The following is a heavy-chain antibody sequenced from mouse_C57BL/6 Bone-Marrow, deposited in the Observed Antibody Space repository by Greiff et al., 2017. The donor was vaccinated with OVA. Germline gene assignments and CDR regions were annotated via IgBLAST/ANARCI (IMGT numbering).Heavy chain of an antibody. D-gene: IGHD1-1*01. CDR1: GFTFSNYW. V-gene: IGHV6-3*01. CDR2: IRLKSDNYAS. CDR3: TAYYGSSTGGNWYFDV. J-gene: IGHJ1*03. Sequence: EVMLVESGGGLVQPGGSMKLSCVASGFTFSNYWMNWVRQSPEKGLEWVAQIRLKSDNYASHYAESVKGRFTISRDDSTSSVYLQMNDLRAEDTGIYYCTAYYGSSTGGNWYFDVWGTGTTVTVSS.